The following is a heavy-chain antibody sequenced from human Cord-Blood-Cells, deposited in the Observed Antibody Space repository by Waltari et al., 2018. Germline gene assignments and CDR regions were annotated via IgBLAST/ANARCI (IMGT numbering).Heavy chain of an antibody. Sequence: EVQLVESGGGLVQPGGSLRLSCAASGFTFSSYWMHWVRQAPGKGLVWVYRNKRDGSSTSYADSVKGRFTISRDNAKNTLYLQMNSLRAEDTAVYYCARASPSGFDYWGQGALVTVSS. V-gene: IGHV3-74*01. J-gene: IGHJ4*02. CDR2: NKRDGSST. CDR3: ARASPSGFDY. CDR1: GFTFSSYW. D-gene: IGHD6-6*01.